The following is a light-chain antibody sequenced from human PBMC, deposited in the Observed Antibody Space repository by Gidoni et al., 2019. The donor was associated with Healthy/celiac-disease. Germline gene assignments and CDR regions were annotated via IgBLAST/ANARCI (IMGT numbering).Light chain of an antibody. J-gene: IGKJ1*01. CDR1: QSVSSY. V-gene: IGKV3-11*01. CDR3: QQSSNRPCT. CDR2: DAS. Sequence: LTQSPSTLSVSLGERATLSCRASQSVSSYLAWYQQKPGNAPRLLIYDASNRATGIPARFSGSGSGTDFTLTISSLEPEDFAVYYCQQSSNRPCTFGQGTKVDIK.